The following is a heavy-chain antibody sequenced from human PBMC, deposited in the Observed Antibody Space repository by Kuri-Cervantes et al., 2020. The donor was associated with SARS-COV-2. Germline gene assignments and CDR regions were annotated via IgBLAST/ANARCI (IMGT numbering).Heavy chain of an antibody. J-gene: IGHJ4*02. CDR3: ARDPSLGVGYCSSTSCYYDYFDY. CDR1: GGTFSSYA. CDR2: IIPIFGTA. Sequence: SVKVSCKASGGTFSSYAISWVRQAPGQGLEWMGGIIPIFGTANYAQKLQGRVTMTTDTSTSTAYMELRSLRSDDTAVYYCARDPSLGVGYCSSTSCYYDYFDYWGQGTLVTVSS. D-gene: IGHD2-2*01. V-gene: IGHV1-69*05.